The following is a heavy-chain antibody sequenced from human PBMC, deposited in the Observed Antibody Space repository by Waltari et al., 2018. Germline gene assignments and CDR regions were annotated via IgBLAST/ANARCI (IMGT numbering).Heavy chain of an antibody. CDR2: VDPEDGET. D-gene: IGHD5-12*01. CDR1: GGSISSHY. J-gene: IGHJ3*02. CDR3: ATVSGYDAEDAFDI. Sequence: VQLQESGPGLVKPSETLSLTCTVSGGSISSHYWSWIRQPPGKGLEWMGRVDPEDGETKYAEKFQGRVTITADTSTDTAYMELSSLRSEDTAVYYCATVSGYDAEDAFDIWGQGTMVTVSS. V-gene: IGHV1-69-2*01.